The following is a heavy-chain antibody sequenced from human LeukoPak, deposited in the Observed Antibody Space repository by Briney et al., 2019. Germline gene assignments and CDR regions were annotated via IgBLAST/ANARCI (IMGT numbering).Heavy chain of an antibody. CDR3: ARTEMATFDY. V-gene: IGHV4-59*12. CDR2: IYYSGST. Sequence: PSETLSLTCTVSGGSINSYYWSWIRQSPGKGLEWIGYIYYSGSTNYNPSLKSRVTISVDTSKHQFSLKLSSVTAADTAVYYCARTEMATFDYWGQGTLVTVSS. J-gene: IGHJ4*02. D-gene: IGHD5-24*01. CDR1: GGSINSYY.